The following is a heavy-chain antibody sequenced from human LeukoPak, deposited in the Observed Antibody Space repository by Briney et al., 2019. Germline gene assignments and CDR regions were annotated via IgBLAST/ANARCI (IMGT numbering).Heavy chain of an antibody. CDR2: IISIFGTA. CDR3: ARSDPSIAARSDAFDI. D-gene: IGHD6-6*01. J-gene: IGHJ3*02. CDR1: GGTFSSYA. V-gene: IGHV1-69*13. Sequence: ASVNVSCKASGGTFSSYAISWVRQAPGQGLEWMGGIISIFGTANYAQKFQGRVTITADESTSTAYMELSSLRSEDTAVYYCARSDPSIAARSDAFDIWGQGTMVTVSS.